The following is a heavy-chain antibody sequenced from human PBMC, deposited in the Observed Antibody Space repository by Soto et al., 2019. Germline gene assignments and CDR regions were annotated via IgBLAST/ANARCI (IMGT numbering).Heavy chain of an antibody. CDR2: IRSEAYGGTT. CDR1: GFTFGDYA. J-gene: IGHJ3*02. CDR3: TVRSYDFWSGRRTDAFDI. V-gene: IGHV3-49*04. Sequence: GGSLRLSCTASGFTFGDYAMSWVRQAPGKGLEWVGFIRSEAYGGTTEYAASVKGRFTIPRDDSKSIAYLQMNSLKTEDTAVYYCTVRSYDFWSGRRTDAFDIWGQGTTVTVSS. D-gene: IGHD3-3*01.